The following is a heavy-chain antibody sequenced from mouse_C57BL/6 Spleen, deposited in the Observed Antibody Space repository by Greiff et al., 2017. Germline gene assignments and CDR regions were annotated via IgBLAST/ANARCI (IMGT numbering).Heavy chain of an antibody. D-gene: IGHD1-1*01. CDR2: ISYDGSN. Sequence: VEESGPGLVKPSQSLSLPCSVTGYSITSGYYWNWIRQFPGNKLEWMGYISYDGSNNYNPSLKNRISITRDTSKNQFFLKLNSVTTEDTATYYCATYYYGSSSWFAYWGQGTLVTVSA. J-gene: IGHJ3*01. CDR3: ATYYYGSSSWFAY. CDR1: GYSITSGYY. V-gene: IGHV3-6*01.